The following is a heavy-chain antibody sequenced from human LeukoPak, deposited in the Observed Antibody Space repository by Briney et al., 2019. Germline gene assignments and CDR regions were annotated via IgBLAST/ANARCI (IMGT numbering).Heavy chain of an antibody. D-gene: IGHD6-13*01. CDR2: IKQDGSEK. CDR3: ARESSSWYGYGMDV. V-gene: IGHV3-7*01. Sequence: PGGSLRLSCAASGFAFSSYWMSWVRQAPGKGLEWVANIKQDGSEKYYVDSVKGRFTISRDNAKNSLYLQMNSLRAEDTAVYYCARESSSWYGYGMDVWGQGTTVTVSS. CDR1: GFAFSSYW. J-gene: IGHJ6*02.